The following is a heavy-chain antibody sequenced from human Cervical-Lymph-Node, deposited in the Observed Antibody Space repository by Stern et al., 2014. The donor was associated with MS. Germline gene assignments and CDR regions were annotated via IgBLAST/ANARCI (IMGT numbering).Heavy chain of an antibody. D-gene: IGHD5-18*01. V-gene: IGHV4-59*01. J-gene: IGHJ4*02. CDR3: ARDKGGYSYGYPDYFDY. CDR1: GGSISSYY. Sequence: QLQLQESGPGLVKPSETLSLTCTVSGGSISSYYWSWIRQPPGKGLEWIGYIYYSGSTNYNPSLKSRVTISVDTSKNQFSLKLSSVTAADTAVYYCARDKGGYSYGYPDYFDYWGQGTLVTVSS. CDR2: IYYSGST.